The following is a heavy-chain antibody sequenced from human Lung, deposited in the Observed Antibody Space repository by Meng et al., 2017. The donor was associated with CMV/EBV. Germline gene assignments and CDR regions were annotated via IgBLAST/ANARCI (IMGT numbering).Heavy chain of an antibody. D-gene: IGHD1-1*01. V-gene: IGHV3-7*03. Sequence: SCAASGFTFSSYWMSWVRQAPGKGLEWVANIKQDGSEKYYVDSVKGRFTISRDNAKNSLYLQMNSLKASDTAIYYCARRADWNLYGMDVWGQGTTVTVSS. J-gene: IGHJ6*02. CDR3: ARRADWNLYGMDV. CDR1: GFTFSSYW. CDR2: IKQDGSEK.